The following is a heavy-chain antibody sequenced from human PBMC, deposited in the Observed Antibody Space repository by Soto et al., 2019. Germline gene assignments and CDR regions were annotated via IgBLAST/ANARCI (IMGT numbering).Heavy chain of an antibody. CDR1: GGSISSGGCY. D-gene: IGHD3-22*01. J-gene: IGHJ2*01. CDR2: IYYSGST. V-gene: IGHV4-31*03. CDR3: ARGGADLYYYDRSGYYHPWYFDL. Sequence: QVQLQESGPGLVKPSQTLSLTCTVSGGSISSGGCYWSWIRQHPGKGLEWIGYIYYSGSTYYNPSLKCRVTISVDTSKNQFSLKLSSVTAADTAVYYCARGGADLYYYDRSGYYHPWYFDLWGRGTLVTVS.